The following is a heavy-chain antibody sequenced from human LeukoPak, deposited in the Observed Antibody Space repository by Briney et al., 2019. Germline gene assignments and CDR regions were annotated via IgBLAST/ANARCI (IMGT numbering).Heavy chain of an antibody. D-gene: IGHD2-2*01. CDR2: INPNSGNT. Sequence: ASVKVSCKASGYIFSDYDINWVRQVTGQGLEWMAWINPNSGNTGIARKFRGRVTITRNISTHTVYMELSSLRSEDTAVYYCARGLSCGSTTCYGGVMPVAVNYFYYYMDVWGKGTTVTVSS. V-gene: IGHV1-8*03. CDR3: ARGLSCGSTTCYGGVMPVAVNYFYYYMDV. J-gene: IGHJ6*03. CDR1: GYIFSDYD.